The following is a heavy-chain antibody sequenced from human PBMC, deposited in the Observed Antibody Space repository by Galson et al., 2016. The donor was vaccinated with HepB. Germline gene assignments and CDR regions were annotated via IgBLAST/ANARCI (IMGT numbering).Heavy chain of an antibody. Sequence: SLRLSCAASGFSVSSHHMSWVRQAPGKGLEWVSVMYSGGSTYHVDSVKGRFTISRDNSKNTLYLQMNSLRAEDTAVYYCARDPQYHYCMDVWGKGTTVTVSS. CDR2: MYSGGST. CDR3: ARDPQYHYCMDV. CDR1: GFSVSSHH. V-gene: IGHV3-66*02. J-gene: IGHJ6*03.